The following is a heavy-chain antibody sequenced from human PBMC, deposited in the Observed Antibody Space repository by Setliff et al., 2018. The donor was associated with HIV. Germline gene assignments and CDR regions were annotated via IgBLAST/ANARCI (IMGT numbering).Heavy chain of an antibody. V-gene: IGHV1-69*13. Sequence: SVKVSCKASGDNFNSHSISWVRQAPGQGLEWMGGIVPIFGTANYAQKFQGRVTITADESTSTAHMDLSSLRSEDTAVYYCARAFSHDILTAYYYYWGQGTLVTV. J-gene: IGHJ4*02. CDR1: GDNFNSHS. CDR3: ARAFSHDILTAYYYY. CDR2: IVPIFGTA. D-gene: IGHD3-9*01.